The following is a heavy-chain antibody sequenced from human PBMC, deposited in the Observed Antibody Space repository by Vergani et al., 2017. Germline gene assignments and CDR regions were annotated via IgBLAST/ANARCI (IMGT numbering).Heavy chain of an antibody. D-gene: IGHD1-26*01. Sequence: HVQLLESGPGLVKPSQTLSLTCSVSGESITRHSYYWTWIRQPAGKPLEWVGHIYVDGSTNYNPSLKSRVSISLDTSKNQLSLRLTSVTAADTAVFYCVRGRYSGSSSPYYDLWGHGTLVRVSS. J-gene: IGHJ4*01. V-gene: IGHV4-61*02. CDR3: VRGRYSGSSSPYYDL. CDR1: GESITRHSYY. CDR2: IYVDGST.